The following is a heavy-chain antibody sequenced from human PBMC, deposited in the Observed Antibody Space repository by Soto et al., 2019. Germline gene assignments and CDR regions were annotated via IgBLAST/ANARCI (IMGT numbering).Heavy chain of an antibody. CDR3: ARVEYSSSWGPDYYYGMDV. CDR1: GDSVSSNSAA. CDR2: TYYRSKWYN. J-gene: IGHJ6*02. Sequence: SQTLSLTCAISGDSVSSNSAAWNWIRQSPSRGLEWLGRTYYRSKWYNDYAVSVKSRITTNPDTSKNQFSLQLNSVTPEDTAVYYCARVEYSSSWGPDYYYGMDVWGQGTTVTVSS. D-gene: IGHD6-13*01. V-gene: IGHV6-1*01.